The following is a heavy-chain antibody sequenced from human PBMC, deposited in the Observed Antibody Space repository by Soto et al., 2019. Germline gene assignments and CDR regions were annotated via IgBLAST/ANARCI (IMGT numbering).Heavy chain of an antibody. CDR2: ISGSGGST. J-gene: IGHJ6*02. D-gene: IGHD6-13*01. CDR3: AKDTAAAGTDGGYYSYGMDV. CDR1: GFTFSSYA. V-gene: IGHV3-23*01. Sequence: QPGGSLRLSFAASGFTFSSYAMSWVRQAPGKGLEWVSAISGSGGSTYYADSVKGRFTISRDNSKNTLYLQMNSLRAEDTAVYYCAKDTAAAGTDGGYYSYGMDVWGHGTTVTVSS.